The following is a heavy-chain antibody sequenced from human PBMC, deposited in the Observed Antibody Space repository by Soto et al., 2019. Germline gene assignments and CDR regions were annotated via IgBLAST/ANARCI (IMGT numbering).Heavy chain of an antibody. V-gene: IGHV4-39*01. CDR3: ARHGVVAATRHYYFDY. CDR2: IYYSGST. Sequence: PSETLSLTCTVSGGSISSSSYYWGWIRQPPGKGLEWIGSIYYSGSTYYNPSLKSRVTISVDTSKNQFSLKLSSVTAADTAVYYCARHGVVAATRHYYFDYWGQGTLVTVSS. D-gene: IGHD2-15*01. J-gene: IGHJ4*02. CDR1: GGSISSSSYY.